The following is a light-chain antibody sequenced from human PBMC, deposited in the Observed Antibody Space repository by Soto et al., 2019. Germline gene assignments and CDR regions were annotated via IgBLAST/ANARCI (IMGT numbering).Light chain of an antibody. V-gene: IGLV2-23*02. Sequence: QSVLTQPASVSGSPGHSITISCTGTSSDIGGYNFVSWYQQHPGNAPKLLIYGVRNRPSGISYRFSGDKSANTASLTISGLQAEDEADYYCFSYAGAGTFVFGTGTKLTVL. CDR2: GVR. J-gene: IGLJ1*01. CDR3: FSYAGAGTFV. CDR1: SSDIGGYNF.